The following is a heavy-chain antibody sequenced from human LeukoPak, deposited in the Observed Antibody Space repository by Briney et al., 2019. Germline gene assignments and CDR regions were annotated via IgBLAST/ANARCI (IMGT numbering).Heavy chain of an antibody. CDR2: ISNTGSVT. V-gene: IGHV3-48*03. CDR3: TVVPMG. Sequence: GGSLRLSCAGSGFTFSSYEMSWVRQAPGKGLEWVSYISNTGSVTYYADSVKGRFTISRDNARNSLFLQMNSLRAEDTGAYYCTVVPMGWGQGTLVTVSS. D-gene: IGHD4-23*01. J-gene: IGHJ4*02. CDR1: GFTFSSYE.